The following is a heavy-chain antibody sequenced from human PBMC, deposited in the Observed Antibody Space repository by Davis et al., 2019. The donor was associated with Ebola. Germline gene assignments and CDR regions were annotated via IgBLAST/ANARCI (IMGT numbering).Heavy chain of an antibody. CDR1: GNTISTYT. V-gene: IGHV1-69*06. CDR3: ARGPSVATAHYFDY. CDR2: IIPIFGTT. J-gene: IGHJ4*02. D-gene: IGHD2-21*02. Sequence: SVKVSCKASGNTISTYTIDWVRQAPGQGLGWMGGIIPIFGTTNYAQKFRGRVMITADKSTRIAYMELNSLTSEETAVYYCARGPSVATAHYFDYWGQGTLVTVSS.